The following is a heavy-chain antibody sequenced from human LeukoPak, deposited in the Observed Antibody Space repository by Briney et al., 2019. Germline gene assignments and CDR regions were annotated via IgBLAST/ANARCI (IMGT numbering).Heavy chain of an antibody. Sequence: SETLSLTCAVYGGSFSGYYWSWLRQPPGKGLEWIGEINHSGSTNYNPSLKSRVTISVDTSKNQFSLKLSSVTAADTAVYYCASLKYGDIWYFDLWGRGTLVTVSS. V-gene: IGHV4-34*01. J-gene: IGHJ2*01. CDR2: INHSGST. CDR3: ASLKYGDIWYFDL. D-gene: IGHD4-17*01. CDR1: GGSFSGYY.